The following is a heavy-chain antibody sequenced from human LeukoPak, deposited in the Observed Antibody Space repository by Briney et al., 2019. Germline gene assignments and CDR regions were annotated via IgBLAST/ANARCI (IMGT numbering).Heavy chain of an antibody. Sequence: PSETLSLTCAVYGGSFSGQYWGWIRQPPGKGLEWIGEINHGGSISYNASLKSRVTISLDTSKNQFSLKLSSVTAADTAVYYCAGGDYHGSESYANYWGQGNLVTVSS. CDR2: INHGGSI. CDR1: GGSFSGQY. CDR3: AGGDYHGSESYANY. D-gene: IGHD3-10*01. J-gene: IGHJ4*02. V-gene: IGHV4-34*01.